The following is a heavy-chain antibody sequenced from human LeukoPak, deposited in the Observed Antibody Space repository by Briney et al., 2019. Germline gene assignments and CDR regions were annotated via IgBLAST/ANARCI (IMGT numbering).Heavy chain of an antibody. CDR3: ARGLAYSGSYFFY. V-gene: IGHV4-34*01. CDR1: GGSFSGYY. Sequence: SETLSLTCAVYGGSFSGYYWSWIRQPPGKGLEWIGEINHSGGTNYNPSLKSRVTISVDTSKNQFSLKLSSVTAADTAVYYCARGLAYSGSYFFYWGQGTLVTVSS. CDR2: INHSGGT. J-gene: IGHJ4*02. D-gene: IGHD1-26*01.